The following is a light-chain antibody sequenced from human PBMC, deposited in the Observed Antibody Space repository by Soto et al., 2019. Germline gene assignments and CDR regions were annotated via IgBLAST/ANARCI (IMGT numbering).Light chain of an antibody. J-gene: IGLJ1*01. CDR1: SSNIGADYD. V-gene: IGLV1-40*01. CDR2: GNN. CDR3: QSYDSTLGARYV. Sequence: QSVLTQPPSVSGAPGQRVTISCTGSSSNIGADYDVHWYQQRPGTAPKLLIFGNNNRPSGVPDRFSGSKSGTSASLAITGLQAEDEGDYYCQSYDSTLGARYVFGTGTKVTV.